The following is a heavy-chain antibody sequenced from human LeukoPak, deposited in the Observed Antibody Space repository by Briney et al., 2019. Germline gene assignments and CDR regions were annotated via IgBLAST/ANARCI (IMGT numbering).Heavy chain of an antibody. D-gene: IGHD3-22*01. CDR2: INHSGST. CDR1: GGSFSGYY. V-gene: IGHV4-34*01. J-gene: IGHJ4*02. CDR3: ARGGYYDTSGPDY. Sequence: PSETLSLTCAVYGGSFSGYYWSWIRQPPGKGLEWIGEINHSGSTNYNPSLKSRVTMSVDTSKNQFSLKLSSVTAADTAVYYCARGGYYDTSGPDYWGQGTLVTVSS.